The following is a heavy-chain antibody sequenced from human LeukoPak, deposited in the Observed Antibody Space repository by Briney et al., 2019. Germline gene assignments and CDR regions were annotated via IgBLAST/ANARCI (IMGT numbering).Heavy chain of an antibody. CDR2: IYHSGST. CDR1: GGSISSGGYS. D-gene: IGHD5-18*01. CDR3: AGGYSYGYFDY. J-gene: IGHJ4*02. Sequence: SGTLSLTCAVSGGSISSGGYSWSWIRPPPGEGLEWIGYIYHSGSTYYNPSLKSRVTISVDRSKNQFSLKLSSVTAADTAVYYCAGGYSYGYFDYWGQGTLVTVSS. V-gene: IGHV4-30-2*01.